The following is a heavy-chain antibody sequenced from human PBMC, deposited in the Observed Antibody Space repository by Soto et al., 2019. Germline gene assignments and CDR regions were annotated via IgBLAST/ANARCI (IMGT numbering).Heavy chain of an antibody. D-gene: IGHD3-9*01. CDR2: ISSSSSYI. CDR3: ASLYYDILTGPVP. J-gene: IGHJ5*02. CDR1: GFTFSSYS. Sequence: EVQLVESGGGLVKPGGSLRLSCAASGFTFSSYSMNWVRQAPGKGLEWVSSISSSSSYIYYADSVKGRFTISRDNSKNSLYLQMNSLRAEDTAMYYCASLYYDILTGPVPWGQGTLVTVSS. V-gene: IGHV3-21*01.